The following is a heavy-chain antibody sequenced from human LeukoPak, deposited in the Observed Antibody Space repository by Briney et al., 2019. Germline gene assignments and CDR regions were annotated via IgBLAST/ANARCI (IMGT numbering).Heavy chain of an antibody. J-gene: IGHJ4*02. Sequence: GGYLRLSCAASGFTFSSYGMHWVRQAPGKGLEWVAVIWYDGSNKYYADSVKGRFTISRDNSKNTLYLQMNSLRAEDTAVYYCARTVAGTSFDYWGQGTLVTVSS. CDR1: GFTFSSYG. D-gene: IGHD6-19*01. CDR2: IWYDGSNK. CDR3: ARTVAGTSFDY. V-gene: IGHV3-33*01.